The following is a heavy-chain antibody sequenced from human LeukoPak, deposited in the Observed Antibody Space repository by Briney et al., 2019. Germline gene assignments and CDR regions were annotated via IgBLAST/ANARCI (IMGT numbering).Heavy chain of an antibody. CDR2: IYPGDSDT. D-gene: IGHD2-2*01. J-gene: IGHJ4*02. V-gene: IGHV5-51*01. CDR1: GYSFTSYW. CDR3: ARLGSYCSSTSCYASGYFDY. Sequence: PGDSLKISCKGSGYSFTSYWIGWVRQMPGKGLEWMGIIYPGDSDTRYSPSFQGQVTISADKSISTAYLQWSSLKASDTAMYYCARLGSYCSSTSCYASGYFDYWGQGTLVTVSS.